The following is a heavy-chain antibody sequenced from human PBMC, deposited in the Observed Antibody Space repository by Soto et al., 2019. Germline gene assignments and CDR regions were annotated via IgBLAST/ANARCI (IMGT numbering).Heavy chain of an antibody. D-gene: IGHD4-17*01. J-gene: IGHJ5*02. CDR1: GGSIISTFYY. CDR2: IHYSGET. CDR3: ARRPDFRDHGWFDP. Sequence: PSETLSLTCTVSGGSIISTFYYWGWLRQPPGRGLEWIANIHYSGETHYSPSLKSRVAISVDTSKSQFSLTLDSVTAADTAVYYCARRPDFRDHGWFDPWGQGILVTASS. V-gene: IGHV4-39*01.